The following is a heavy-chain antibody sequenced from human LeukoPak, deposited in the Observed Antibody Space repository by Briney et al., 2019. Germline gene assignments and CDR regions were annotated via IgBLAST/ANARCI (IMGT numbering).Heavy chain of an antibody. J-gene: IGHJ4*02. CDR1: GGSVSSSNHY. CDR2: IYYNGKT. CDR3: ASQYSYGSKSFDY. Sequence: SETLPLTCTVSGGSVSSSNHYWAWIRQPPGKGLEWLGSIYYNGKTHYNPSFKSRVTLSLDKSKNQFALNLTSVTAADTALYSCASQYSYGSKSFDYGGRGAQVAVSS. V-gene: IGHV4-39*01. D-gene: IGHD3-10*01.